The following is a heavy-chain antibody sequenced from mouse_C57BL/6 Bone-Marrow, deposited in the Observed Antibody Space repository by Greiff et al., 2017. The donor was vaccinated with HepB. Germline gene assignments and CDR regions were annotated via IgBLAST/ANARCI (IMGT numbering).Heavy chain of an antibody. J-gene: IGHJ3*01. CDR1: GFTFSDYG. CDR3: ARSLFDWFAY. V-gene: IGHV5-17*01. CDR2: ISSGSSTI. Sequence: EVMLVESGGGLVKPGGSLKLSCAASGFTFSDYGMHWVRQAPEKGLEWVAYISSGSSTIYYADTVKGRLTISRDNAKNTLFLQMTSLRSEDTAMYYCARSLFDWFAYWGQGTLVTVSA.